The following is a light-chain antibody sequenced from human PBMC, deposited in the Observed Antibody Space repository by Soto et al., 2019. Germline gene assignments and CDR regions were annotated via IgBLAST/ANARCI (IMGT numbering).Light chain of an antibody. CDR2: DTS. CDR3: QRRDNWRLT. Sequence: EIVLTQSPATLALSPGQRATLSCRASQNIDTYLAWYQQMPGQAPRLLIYDTSNRATGIPARFSGSGSGTVFTLTSSSLAPEDFAFYYRQRRDNWRLTFGGGTKVEI. CDR1: QNIDTY. J-gene: IGKJ4*01. V-gene: IGKV3-11*01.